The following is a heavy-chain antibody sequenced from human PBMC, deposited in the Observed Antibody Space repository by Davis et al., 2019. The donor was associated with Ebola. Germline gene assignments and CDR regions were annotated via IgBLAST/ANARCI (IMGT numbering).Heavy chain of an antibody. D-gene: IGHD2-21*01. J-gene: IGHJ4*02. CDR2: VNNDGRNT. CDR3: ANSWSYCGRNCYTYLFDY. CDR1: GFKFTDFA. Sequence: GESLKISCGASGFKFTDFAMSWVRQAPGKALEWVAAVNNDGRNTYYAHSVRGRFTISRDNSKNTLSLQMNSLGAEDTAIYYCANSWSYCGRNCYTYLFDYWGQGTPVTVSS. V-gene: IGHV3-23*01.